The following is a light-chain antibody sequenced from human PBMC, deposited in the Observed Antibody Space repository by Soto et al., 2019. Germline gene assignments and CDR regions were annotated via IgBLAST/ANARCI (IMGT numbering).Light chain of an antibody. CDR2: DVT. CDR3: SSYTSSNTYV. Sequence: QSVLTQPASVSGSPGQSITISCTGTSSDVGAYNYVSWYQQHPGKAPKVMIYDVTNRPSGVSDRFSGSKSGNTASLTISGLQAEDDADYYCSSYTSSNTYVFGTGTKVTVL. CDR1: SSDVGAYNY. J-gene: IGLJ1*01. V-gene: IGLV2-14*03.